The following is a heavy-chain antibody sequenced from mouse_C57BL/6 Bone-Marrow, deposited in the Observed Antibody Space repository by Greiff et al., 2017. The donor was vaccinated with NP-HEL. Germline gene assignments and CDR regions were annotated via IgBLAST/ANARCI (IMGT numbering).Heavy chain of an antibody. D-gene: IGHD2-4*01. CDR1: GYAFTNYL. V-gene: IGHV1-54*01. CDR3: ARFDYDASYAMDY. CDR2: INPGSGGT. J-gene: IGHJ4*01. Sequence: VQLQESGAELVRPGTSVKVSCKASGYAFTNYLIEWVKQRPGQGLEWIGVINPGSGGTNYNEKFKGKATLTADKSSSTAYMQLGSLTSEDSAVYFCARFDYDASYAMDYWGQGTSVTVSS.